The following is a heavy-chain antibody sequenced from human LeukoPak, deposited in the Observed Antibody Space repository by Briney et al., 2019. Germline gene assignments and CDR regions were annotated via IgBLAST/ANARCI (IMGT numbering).Heavy chain of an antibody. CDR1: GDSLDYYY. V-gene: IGHV4-59*01. Sequence: SETLSLTCSVSGDSLDYYYWTWIRQPPGKGLEWIGHVSYSGGTNYNASLKSRVTILVDTSKNQFPLMVRSVTAADTAIYYCARCYGSGSLYYFDYWGQGALVTVSS. CDR2: VSYSGGT. D-gene: IGHD3-10*01. J-gene: IGHJ4*02. CDR3: ARCYGSGSLYYFDY.